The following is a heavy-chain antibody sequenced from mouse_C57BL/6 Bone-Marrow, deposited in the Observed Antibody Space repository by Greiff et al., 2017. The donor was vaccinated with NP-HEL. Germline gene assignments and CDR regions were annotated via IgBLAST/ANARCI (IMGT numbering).Heavy chain of an antibody. CDR3: ARQGSSLYYAMDY. D-gene: IGHD1-1*01. J-gene: IGHJ4*01. V-gene: IGHV5-12*01. CDR2: ISNGGGST. CDR1: GFTFSDYY. Sequence: EVMLVESGGGLVQPGGSLKLSCAASGFTFSDYYMYWVRQTPEKRLEWVAYISNGGGSTYYPDTVKGRFTISRDNAKNTLYLQMSRLKSEDTAMYYCARQGSSLYYAMDYWGQGTSVTVSS.